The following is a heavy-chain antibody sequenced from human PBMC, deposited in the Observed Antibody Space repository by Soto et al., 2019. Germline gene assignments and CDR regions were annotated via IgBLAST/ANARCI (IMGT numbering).Heavy chain of an antibody. CDR2: INPNSGGT. Sequence: ASVKVSCKASGYTFTGYYMHWVRQAPGQGLKWMGWINPNSGGTNYAQKFQGWVTMTRDTSISTAYMELSRLRSDDTAVYYCARWLGGYENLFDYWGQGTLVTVS. CDR3: ARWLGGYENLFDY. J-gene: IGHJ4*02. CDR1: GYTFTGYY. D-gene: IGHD5-12*01. V-gene: IGHV1-2*04.